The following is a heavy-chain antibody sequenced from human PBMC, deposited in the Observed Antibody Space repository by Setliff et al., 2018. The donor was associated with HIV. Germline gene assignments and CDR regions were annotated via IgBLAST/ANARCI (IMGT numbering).Heavy chain of an antibody. V-gene: IGHV2-70*11. Sequence: SGPTLVNPTQTLTLTCTFSGFSLSTSGMCVSWIRQPPGKALEWLARIDWDGDRYYSTSLKTRLAISKDTSKNQVVLRMTNMDPADTATHYCARYYTGNDGNDAFDMWGQGTMVTVSS. CDR3: ARYYTGNDGNDAFDM. CDR2: IDWDGDR. CDR1: GFSLSTSGMC. D-gene: IGHD2-8*02. J-gene: IGHJ3*02.